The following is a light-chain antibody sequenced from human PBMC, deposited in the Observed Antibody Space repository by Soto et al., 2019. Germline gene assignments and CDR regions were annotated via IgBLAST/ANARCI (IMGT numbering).Light chain of an antibody. V-gene: IGLV2-23*01. J-gene: IGLJ1*01. CDR2: RGT. CDR3: CSSAPESTYV. Sequence: QSAPAQPASVSGSPGQSITISCTGTSSDVGAYDAVSWYQQHPGKAPQVIIYRGTKRPSGVSTRFSGSVSGNTASLTVSGLQAEDEAEYFCCSSAPESTYVFGTGTKLTVL. CDR1: SSDVGAYDA.